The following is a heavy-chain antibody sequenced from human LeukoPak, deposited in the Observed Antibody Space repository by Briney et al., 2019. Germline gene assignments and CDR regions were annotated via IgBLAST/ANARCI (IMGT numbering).Heavy chain of an antibody. Sequence: GGSLRLSCAASGFTFSTYWMHWVRQAPGKGLEWVSTISGGGGSTYYADSVKGRFTISRDNSKNTLYLQVNSLRAEDTAVYYCAKGGKWDVTPFDYWGQGILVTVSS. V-gene: IGHV3-23*01. CDR1: GFTFSTYW. CDR3: AKGGKWDVTPFDY. CDR2: ISGGGGST. D-gene: IGHD1-26*01. J-gene: IGHJ4*02.